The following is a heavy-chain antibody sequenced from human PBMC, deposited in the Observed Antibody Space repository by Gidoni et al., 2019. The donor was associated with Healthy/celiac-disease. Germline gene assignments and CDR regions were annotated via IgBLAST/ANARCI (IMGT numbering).Heavy chain of an antibody. D-gene: IGHD2-2*01. CDR3: ARMRREYCSTTSCYRRPYYYYGMDV. CDR2: IYYSGST. CDR1: GRSISSNY. V-gene: IGHV4-59*01. Sequence: QVQLQESGPGLVKPSATLSLTCTVPGRSISSNYWSWIRQPPGKGLEWIGYIYYSGSTNYNPSLKSRVTISVDTSKNQFSLKLSSVTAADTAVYYCARMRREYCSTTSCYRRPYYYYGMDVWGQGTTVTVSS. J-gene: IGHJ6*02.